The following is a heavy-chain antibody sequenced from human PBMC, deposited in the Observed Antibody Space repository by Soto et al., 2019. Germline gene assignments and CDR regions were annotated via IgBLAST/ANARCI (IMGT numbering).Heavy chain of an antibody. CDR1: GFTFSSYA. CDR3: AKDPTDYWCSRTNCDLVSEYFQH. V-gene: IGHV3-23*01. D-gene: IGHD2-2*01. Sequence: PGGSLRLSCAASGFTFSSYAMSWVRQAPGKGLEWVSAISGSGGSTYYADSVKGRFTISRDNSKNTLYLQMNSLRAEDTAVYYCAKDPTDYWCSRTNCDLVSEYFQHWGQGTLVTVGS. CDR2: ISGSGGST. J-gene: IGHJ1*01.